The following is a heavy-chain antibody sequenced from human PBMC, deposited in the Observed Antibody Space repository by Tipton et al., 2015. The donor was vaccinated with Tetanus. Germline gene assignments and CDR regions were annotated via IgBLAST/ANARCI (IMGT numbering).Heavy chain of an antibody. Sequence: TLSLTCAVYGGSFSGYYWSWIRQPPGKGLEWIGEINHSGSTNYNPSLKSRVTISVDTSKNQFSLKLSSVTAADTAVYYCARDSGEYNWFDPWGQGTLVTVSS. CDR2: INHSGST. CDR1: GGSFSGYY. D-gene: IGHD1-26*01. V-gene: IGHV4-34*01. J-gene: IGHJ5*02. CDR3: ARDSGEYNWFDP.